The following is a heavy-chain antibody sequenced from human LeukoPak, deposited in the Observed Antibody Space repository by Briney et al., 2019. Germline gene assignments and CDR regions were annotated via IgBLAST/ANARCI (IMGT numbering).Heavy chain of an antibody. V-gene: IGHV1-2*02. J-gene: IGHJ4*02. CDR3: ARDGGIVGAPYFDY. D-gene: IGHD1-26*01. Sequence: ASGNASGKASGYTVSGYYVYGVSRAPRHRVKGPGWMNANIGGRNYAQKFQGRVTMTRDTSISTAYMELSRLRCDDTAVYYRARDGGIVGAPYFDYWGQGTLVTVSS. CDR2: MNANIGGR. CDR1: GYTVSGYY.